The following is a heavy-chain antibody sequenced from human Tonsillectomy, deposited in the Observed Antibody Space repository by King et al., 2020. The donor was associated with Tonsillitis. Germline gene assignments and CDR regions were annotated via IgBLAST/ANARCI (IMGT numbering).Heavy chain of an antibody. Sequence: VQLVESGGGLVQPGRSLRLSCAASGFTFDDYAMHWVRQAPGKGLEWVSGISWNSGSIGYADSVKGRFTISRDNVKNSLYLQMNSLRAEDTALYYCAKGSYEQKLDVGGWFDPWGQGTLVTVSS. CDR3: AKGSYEQKLDVGGWFDP. CDR1: GFTFDDYA. V-gene: IGHV3-9*01. CDR2: ISWNSGSI. D-gene: IGHD6-13*01. J-gene: IGHJ5*02.